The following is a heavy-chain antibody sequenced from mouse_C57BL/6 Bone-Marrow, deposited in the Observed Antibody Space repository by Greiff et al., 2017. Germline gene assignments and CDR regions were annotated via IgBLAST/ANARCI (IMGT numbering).Heavy chain of an antibody. CDR3: ARTAVVAPFGD. CDR1: GYTFTSYW. CDR2: IDPNSGGT. J-gene: IGHJ2*01. D-gene: IGHD1-1*01. V-gene: IGHV1-72*01. Sequence: QVQLQQSGAELVKPGASVKLSCKASGYTFTSYWMNWVKQRPGRGLEWIGWIDPNSGGTKYNEKFKGKATLTVDKSSSTAYMQLSSLTSGDSAVYYGARTAVVAPFGDWGQGTTLTVSS.